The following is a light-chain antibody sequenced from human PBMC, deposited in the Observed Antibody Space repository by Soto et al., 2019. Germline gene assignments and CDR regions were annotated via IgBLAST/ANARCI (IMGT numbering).Light chain of an antibody. J-gene: IGKJ5*01. CDR1: QDISSS. CDR2: DAS. Sequence: DIQLTQSPSLLSASVGDRVTLTCRARQDISSSLAWYQQKSGKAPKPLIYDASTLQSGVPSRFSGSGSGTEFSLTINSLQPDVFATYYCQKLNTFPLTLGQGTRLAL. CDR3: QKLNTFPLT. V-gene: IGKV1-9*01.